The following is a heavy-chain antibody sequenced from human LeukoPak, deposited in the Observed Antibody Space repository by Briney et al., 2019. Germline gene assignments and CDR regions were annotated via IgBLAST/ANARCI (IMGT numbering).Heavy chain of an antibody. CDR2: INEDATTI. CDR3: VRDLILVWTPGDDFDF. V-gene: IGHV3-74*01. Sequence: GGSLRLSCAASGFAFSAYWMHWVRQAPGKGLEWVSRINEDATTITYADSVKGRFIISRDNSKKSLYLQMNNLRAEDTAVYYCVRDLILVWTPGDDFDFWGQGTLVIVSS. D-gene: IGHD3-16*01. CDR1: GFAFSAYW. J-gene: IGHJ4*02.